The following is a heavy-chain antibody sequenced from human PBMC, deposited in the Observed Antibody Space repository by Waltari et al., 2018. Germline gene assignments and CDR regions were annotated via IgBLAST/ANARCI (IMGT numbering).Heavy chain of an antibody. J-gene: IGHJ4*02. CDR1: GITFSDYS. Sequence: EVQVVESGGDLVKPGGSLRLSCAASGITFSDYSLNWVRQAPGKGLEWVSSIDTSGRSTFYADSVRGRFTISRDNAKNSLYLQMNSLTVEDTALYYCARERGGQGFDYWGQGTLVTVSS. CDR2: IDTSGRST. V-gene: IGHV3-21*02. CDR3: ARERGGQGFDY. D-gene: IGHD3-16*01.